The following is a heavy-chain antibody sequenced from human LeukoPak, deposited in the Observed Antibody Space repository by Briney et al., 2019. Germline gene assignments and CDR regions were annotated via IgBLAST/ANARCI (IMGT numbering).Heavy chain of an antibody. Sequence: AASVTVSCKASGGTFSSYAISWVRQAPGQGLAWMGRIIPILGIANYAQKFQGRVTITADKSTSTAYMELSSLRSEDTAVYYCARDTATVTTFNYYYGMDVWGQGTTVTVSS. J-gene: IGHJ6*02. CDR1: GGTFSSYA. D-gene: IGHD4-11*01. V-gene: IGHV1-69*04. CDR3: ARDTATVTTFNYYYGMDV. CDR2: IIPILGIA.